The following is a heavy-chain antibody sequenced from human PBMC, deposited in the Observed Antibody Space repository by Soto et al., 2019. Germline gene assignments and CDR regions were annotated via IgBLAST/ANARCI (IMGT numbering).Heavy chain of an antibody. CDR2: INTANDDT. CDR3: ARDEGVASGN. V-gene: IGHV1-3*04. Sequence: QVQLVQSGAEVKKPGASVKVSCRASGYTFSSSPLHWVRQAPGQRPEWMGWINTANDDTKYSQKFQDRVTLTRDTSASTAYMEVSSLTPEDTAVYYYARDEGVASGNWGQGTLVTVSS. J-gene: IGHJ4*02. D-gene: IGHD5-12*01. CDR1: GYTFSSSP.